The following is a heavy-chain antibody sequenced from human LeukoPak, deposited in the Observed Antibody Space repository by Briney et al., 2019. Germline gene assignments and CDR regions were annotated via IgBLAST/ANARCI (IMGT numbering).Heavy chain of an antibody. CDR1: GGSSSSSSYY. V-gene: IGHV4-39*01. Sequence: SETLSLTCTVSGGSSSSSSYYWGWIRQPPGKGLEWIGSIYYSGSTYYNPSLKSRVTISVDTSKNQFSLKLSSLTAADTAVYYCASQRSPFDYWGQGTLVTVSS. J-gene: IGHJ4*02. CDR2: IYYSGST. CDR3: ASQRSPFDY.